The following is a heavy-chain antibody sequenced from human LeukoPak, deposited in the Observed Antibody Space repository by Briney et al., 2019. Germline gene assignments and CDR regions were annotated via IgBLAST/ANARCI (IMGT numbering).Heavy chain of an antibody. Sequence: GGSLRLSCAASKFTFSNYAMTWVRQAPGKGPEWVSSITGAGKTYYPDSVEGRFTVSRDNFQNTLYLQMNAVRAEDTAIYYCAKGKSSGSVDWFDPWGQGTLVTVSS. CDR1: KFTFSNYA. J-gene: IGHJ5*02. V-gene: IGHV3-23*01. CDR2: ITGAGKT. CDR3: AKGKSSGSVDWFDP. D-gene: IGHD3-10*01.